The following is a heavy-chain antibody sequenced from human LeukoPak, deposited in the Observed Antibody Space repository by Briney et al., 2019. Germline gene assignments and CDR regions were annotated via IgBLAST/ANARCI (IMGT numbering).Heavy chain of an antibody. J-gene: IGHJ4*02. Sequence: GGSLRLSCATSGFTFSSYAMSWVRQAPGKGLEWVSAISGSGGSTYYADSVKGRFTISRDNSKNTLYLQMNSLRAEDTAVYYCAKADDFWSGYYNDYWGQGTLVTVSS. CDR3: AKADDFWSGYYNDY. CDR2: ISGSGGST. V-gene: IGHV3-23*01. D-gene: IGHD3-3*01. CDR1: GFTFSSYA.